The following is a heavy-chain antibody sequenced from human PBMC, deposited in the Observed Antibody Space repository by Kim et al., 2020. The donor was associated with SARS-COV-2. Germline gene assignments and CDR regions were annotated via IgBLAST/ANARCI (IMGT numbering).Heavy chain of an antibody. D-gene: IGHD6-13*01. CDR3: ATGAAAGKSNWFDP. V-gene: IGHV1-24*01. J-gene: IGHJ5*02. Sequence: AQKFQGRVTMTEETSTDTAYMGLSSLRSEDTAVYYCATGAAAGKSNWFDPWGQGTLVTVSS.